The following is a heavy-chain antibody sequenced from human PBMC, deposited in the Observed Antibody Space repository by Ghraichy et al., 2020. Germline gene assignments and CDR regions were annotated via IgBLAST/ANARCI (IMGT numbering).Heavy chain of an antibody. CDR2: ISGSGGST. J-gene: IGHJ4*02. D-gene: IGHD2-15*01. Sequence: GGSLRLSCAASGFTFSSYAMSWVRQAPGKGLEWVSAISGSGGSTYYADSVKGRFTISRDNSKNTLYLQMNSLRAEDTAVYYCAKDKGLGNIVVVVAATPFDYWGQGTLVTVSS. V-gene: IGHV3-23*01. CDR3: AKDKGLGNIVVVVAATPFDY. CDR1: GFTFSSYA.